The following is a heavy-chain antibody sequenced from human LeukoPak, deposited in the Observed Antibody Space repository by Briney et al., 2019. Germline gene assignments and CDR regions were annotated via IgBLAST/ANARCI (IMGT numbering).Heavy chain of an antibody. V-gene: IGHV3-30*04. CDR3: ASTYGGNVNLVDY. CDR1: GFTFISYA. D-gene: IGHD4-23*01. Sequence: GGSLSLSCAASGFTFISYAMHWVRQAPGKGLECVAVISYDGSNKYYADSVKGRFTISRDNSKNTLYLQMNSLRAEDTAVYYCASTYGGNVNLVDYWGQGSLVTVSS. J-gene: IGHJ4*02. CDR2: ISYDGSNK.